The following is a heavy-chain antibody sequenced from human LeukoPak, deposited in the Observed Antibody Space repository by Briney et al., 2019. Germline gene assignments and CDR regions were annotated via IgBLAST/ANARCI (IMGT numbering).Heavy chain of an antibody. CDR1: DSSITSTYY. CDR3: TRVLHVPYLIDC. D-gene: IGHD2-2*01. J-gene: IGHJ4*02. V-gene: IGHV4-38-2*02. CDR2: VFRLQTVRT. Sequence: PSETLSLTCTVSDSSITSTYYWAWFRQPPGTGLEWIATVFRLQTVRTFYNPSLESRLTLSLDPSQNQFSLNLTSVTAADTALYFCTRVLHVPYLIDCWGQGTLVTVSS.